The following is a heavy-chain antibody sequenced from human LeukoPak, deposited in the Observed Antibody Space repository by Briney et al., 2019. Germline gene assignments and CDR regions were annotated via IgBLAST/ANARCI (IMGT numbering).Heavy chain of an antibody. D-gene: IGHD1-1*01. J-gene: IGHJ4*02. CDR3: AKANWVSNADAVS. CDR2: LRGNGDT. Sequence: GGSLRLSCAASGFTFSTYAMSWVREAPVRGLEWVSSLRGNGDTFYADSVKGRFTLAREDSRNTVYLQLNNLRVEDTAVYYCAKANWVSNADAVSWGQGTVVTVSS. CDR1: GFTFSTYA. V-gene: IGHV3-23*01.